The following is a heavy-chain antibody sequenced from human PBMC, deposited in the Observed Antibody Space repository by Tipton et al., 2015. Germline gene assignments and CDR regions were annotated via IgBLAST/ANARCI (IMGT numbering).Heavy chain of an antibody. J-gene: IGHJ4*02. CDR2: ISYSWST. D-gene: IGHD6-13*01. Sequence: TLSLTCTVSDGPISDYYWNWIRQSTGKGLEWIGYISYSWSTIHNPSLQSRVTISVDRSKNQFSLKLTSVTAASTAVYYCARSEYSSSGYMIHFDSWGQVSLVTVSS. CDR1: DGPISDYY. CDR3: ARSEYSSSGYMIHFDS. V-gene: IGHV4-59*01.